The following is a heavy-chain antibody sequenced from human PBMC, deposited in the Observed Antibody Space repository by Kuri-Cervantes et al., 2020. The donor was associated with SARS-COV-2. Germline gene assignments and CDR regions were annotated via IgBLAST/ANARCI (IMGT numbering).Heavy chain of an antibody. CDR1: GASISSYY. Sequence: SETLSLTCVVSGASISSYYWNWIRQPAGKGLEWIGRVYTSGITNYNPSLKSRVTMSVDTSNNQFSLKLNSVTAADTAVYYCAREGYCSSVSCFLFDYWGQGMLVTVSS. V-gene: IGHV4-4*07. CDR2: VYTSGIT. D-gene: IGHD2-2*01. J-gene: IGHJ4*02. CDR3: AREGYCSSVSCFLFDY.